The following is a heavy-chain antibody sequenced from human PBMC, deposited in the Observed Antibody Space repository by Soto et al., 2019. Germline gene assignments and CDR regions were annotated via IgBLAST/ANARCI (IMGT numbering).Heavy chain of an antibody. CDR3: ARVGGYETGLDY. J-gene: IGHJ4*02. CDR1: GGSISSGDYY. D-gene: IGHD5-12*01. CDR2: IYYSWST. V-gene: IGHV4-30-4*01. Sequence: SETLSLTCTVSGGSISSGDYYWSWIRQPPGKGLEWIGYIYYSWSTYYNPSLKSRVTISVDTSKNRFSLKLSSVTAADTAVYYCARVGGYETGLDYWGQGTLVTVSS.